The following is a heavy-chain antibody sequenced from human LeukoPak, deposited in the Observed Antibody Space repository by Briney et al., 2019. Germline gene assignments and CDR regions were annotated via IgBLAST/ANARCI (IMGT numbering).Heavy chain of an antibody. CDR3: ARKHYYGSGSYPY. Sequence: SETLSLTCAVYGGSFSGYYWSWVRQPPGKGLEWIGEINHSGSTNYNPSLKSRVTISVDTSKNQFSLKLSSVTAADTAVYYCARKHYYGSGSYPYWGQGTLVTVSS. CDR2: INHSGST. D-gene: IGHD3-10*01. V-gene: IGHV4-34*01. J-gene: IGHJ4*02. CDR1: GGSFSGYY.